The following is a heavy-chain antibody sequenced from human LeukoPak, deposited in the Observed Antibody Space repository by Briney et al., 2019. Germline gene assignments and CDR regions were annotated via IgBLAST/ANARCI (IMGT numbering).Heavy chain of an antibody. CDR2: ISYDGSNK. V-gene: IGHV3-30-3*01. J-gene: IGHJ5*02. CDR3: ARDRAPLVRLEWLYWFDP. CDR1: GFTFSSYA. D-gene: IGHD3-3*01. Sequence: GWSLRLSCAASGFTFSSYAMHWVRQAPGKGLEWVAVISYDGSNKYYADSVKGRFTISRDNSKNTLYLQMNSLRAEDTAVYYCARDRAPLVRLEWLYWFDPWGQGTLVTVSS.